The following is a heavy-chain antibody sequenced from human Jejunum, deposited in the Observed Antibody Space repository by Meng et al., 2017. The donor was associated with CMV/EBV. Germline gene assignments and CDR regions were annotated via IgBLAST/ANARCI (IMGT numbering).Heavy chain of an antibody. V-gene: IGHV3-48*03. CDR2: ISSSANAI. D-gene: IGHD1-26*01. Sequence: LAFSSYEMNWVRQAPGKGLEWVSYISSSANAIYYAGSVRGRFTISRDNAKNSLYLQMNSLRADDTAVYYCARIFRGYSGYYSIDYWGQGTLVTVSS. J-gene: IGHJ4*02. CDR1: LAFSSYE. CDR3: ARIFRGYSGYYSIDY.